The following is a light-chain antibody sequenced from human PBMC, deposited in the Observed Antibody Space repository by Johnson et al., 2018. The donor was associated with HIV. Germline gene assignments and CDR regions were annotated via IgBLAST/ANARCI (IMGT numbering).Light chain of an antibody. CDR1: TSNIGNNY. CDR2: ENN. J-gene: IGLJ1*01. Sequence: SVLTQPPSVSAAPGQKVTISCSGSTSNIGNNYVSWYQQLPGTAPKLVMHENNKRPSGIPDRFSGSKSGTSATLGITGLQTGDEADYYCETWDNSLIAYVFGTGTKVTVL. V-gene: IGLV1-51*02. CDR3: ETWDNSLIAYV.